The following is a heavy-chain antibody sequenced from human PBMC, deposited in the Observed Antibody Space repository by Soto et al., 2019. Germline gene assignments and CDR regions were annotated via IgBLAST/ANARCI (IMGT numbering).Heavy chain of an antibody. CDR1: GFTFSSYA. V-gene: IGHV3-23*01. J-gene: IGHJ6*03. CDR2: ISGSGGST. CDR3: AKGVYANSYYYYYMDV. Sequence: GGSLRLSCAASGFTFSSYAMSWVRQAPGKGLEWVSAISGSGGSTYYADSVKGRFTISRDNSKNTLYLQMNSLRAEDTAVYYCAKGVYANSYYYYYMDVWGKGTTVTVSS. D-gene: IGHD2-8*01.